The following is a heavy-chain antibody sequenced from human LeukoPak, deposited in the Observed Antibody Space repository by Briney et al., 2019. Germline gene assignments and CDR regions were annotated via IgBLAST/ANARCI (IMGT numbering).Heavy chain of an antibody. D-gene: IGHD3-22*01. V-gene: IGHV1-8*02. Sequence: GASVKVSCKASGYTFTGYGISWVRQAPGQGLEWMGWMNPNSGNTGYAQKFQGRVTMTRNTSISTAYMELSSLRSEDTAVYYCALGYSSGYYYAHYYFDYWGQGTLVTVSS. CDR1: GYTFTGYG. J-gene: IGHJ4*02. CDR2: MNPNSGNT. CDR3: ALGYSSGYYYAHYYFDY.